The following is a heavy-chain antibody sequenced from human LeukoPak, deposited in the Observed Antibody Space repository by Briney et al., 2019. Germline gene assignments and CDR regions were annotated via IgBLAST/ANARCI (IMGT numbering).Heavy chain of an antibody. J-gene: IGHJ4*02. V-gene: IGHV1-18*01. CDR3: ARDSYYYGSGSYPLDY. D-gene: IGHD3-10*01. CDR1: GYTFTSYG. Sequence: ASVKVSCKASGYTFTSYGISWVRQAPGQGLEWMGWISAYNGNTNYAQKLQGRVTMTTDTSTSTAYMELRSLRSDDTAVYYCARDSYYYGSGSYPLDYWGQGTLVTVSS. CDR2: ISAYNGNT.